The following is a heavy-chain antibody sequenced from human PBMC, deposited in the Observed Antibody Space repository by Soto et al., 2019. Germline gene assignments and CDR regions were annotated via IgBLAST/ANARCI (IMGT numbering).Heavy chain of an antibody. Sequence: PSETLSLTCAVYGWSFSGYYWSWIRQPPGKGLEWIGEINHSGSTNYNPSLKSRVTISVDTSKNQFSLKLSSVTAADTAVYYCATDMEGSSWYFPDYWGQGTLVTVSS. D-gene: IGHD6-13*01. CDR2: INHSGST. J-gene: IGHJ4*02. CDR1: GWSFSGYY. CDR3: ATDMEGSSWYFPDY. V-gene: IGHV4-34*01.